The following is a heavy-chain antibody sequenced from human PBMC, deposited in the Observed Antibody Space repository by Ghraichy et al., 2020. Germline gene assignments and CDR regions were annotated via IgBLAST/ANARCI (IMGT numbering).Heavy chain of an antibody. J-gene: IGHJ3*02. CDR1: GFTFSDYY. V-gene: IGHV3-11*06. Sequence: GGSLRLSCAASGFTFSDYYMSWIRQAPGKGLEWVSYISSSSSYTNYADSVKGRFTISRDNAKNSLYLQMNSLRAEDTAVYYCARLWFGEPGAFDIWGQGTMVTVSS. CDR3: ARLWFGEPGAFDI. CDR2: ISSSSSYT. D-gene: IGHD3-10*01.